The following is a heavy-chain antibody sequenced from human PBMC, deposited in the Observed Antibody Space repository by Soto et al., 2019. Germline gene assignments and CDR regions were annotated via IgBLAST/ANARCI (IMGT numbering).Heavy chain of an antibody. CDR2: ITTSSNTL. D-gene: IGHD1-26*01. Sequence: GGSLRLSCAASGFTFSSYSMSWVRQVPGKGLEWISYITTSSNTLFYADSVKGRFTISRDNGKNSLYLQMNTLRAEDTAVYYCARWDLTQHACDMWGQGTMVTVSS. J-gene: IGHJ3*02. V-gene: IGHV3-48*01. CDR1: GFTFSSYS. CDR3: ARWDLTQHACDM.